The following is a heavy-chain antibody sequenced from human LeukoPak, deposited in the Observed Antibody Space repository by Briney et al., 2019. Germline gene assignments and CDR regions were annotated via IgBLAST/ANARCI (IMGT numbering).Heavy chain of an antibody. CDR3: ARYSSGWPDY. CDR2: ISSSSSTI. CDR1: GFTFSSYS. V-gene: IGHV3-48*04. J-gene: IGHJ4*02. Sequence: GGSLRLSCAASGFTFSSYSMNWVRQAPGEGLEWVSYISSSSSTIYYADSVKGRFTISRDNAKNSLYLQMNSLRAEDTAVYYCARYSSGWPDYWGQGTLVTVSS. D-gene: IGHD6-19*01.